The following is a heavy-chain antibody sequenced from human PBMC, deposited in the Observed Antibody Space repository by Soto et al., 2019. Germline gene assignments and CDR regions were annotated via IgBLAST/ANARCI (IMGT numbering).Heavy chain of an antibody. CDR1: GYSFHTYA. Sequence: QVRLVQSGAEVKKPGASVNVSCKASGYSFHTYAISWVRQAPGQGLEWVGWISGYNGNTNYAQKFQGRVTLTTDTSTKTAFMELRSLTGDDTAVYYCAREYGMDVWGQGTPVTVSS. V-gene: IGHV1-18*01. CDR3: AREYGMDV. CDR2: ISGYNGNT. J-gene: IGHJ6*02.